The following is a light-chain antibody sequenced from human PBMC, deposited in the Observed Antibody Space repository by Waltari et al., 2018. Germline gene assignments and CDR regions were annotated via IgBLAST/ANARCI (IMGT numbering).Light chain of an antibody. CDR3: LQHYTYPPT. V-gene: IGKV1-17*03. CDR2: AVS. Sequence: DIQMTQSPSAMSASVGDRVAITCRASQDIGNYLAWFQQKPGTVPKRLIYAVSRLESGVPSRFSGSDSGTEFTLTINRLQPEDLATYFCLQHYTYPPTFGQGTRLEI. CDR1: QDIGNY. J-gene: IGKJ5*01.